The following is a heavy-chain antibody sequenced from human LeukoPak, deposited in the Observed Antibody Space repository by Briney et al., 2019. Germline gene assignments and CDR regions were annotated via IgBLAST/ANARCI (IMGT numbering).Heavy chain of an antibody. Sequence: GGSLRLSCAASGFIFSSYAMGWVRQAPGRGLEWVSGISDSGGSTFYVDSVKGRFTISRDNSKNTLYLQMNSLRAEDTAVYYCAKTPYSGNYGQAFGIWGQGTMVTVSS. CDR3: AKTPYSGNYGQAFGI. V-gene: IGHV3-23*01. D-gene: IGHD1-26*01. J-gene: IGHJ3*02. CDR2: ISDSGGST. CDR1: GFIFSSYA.